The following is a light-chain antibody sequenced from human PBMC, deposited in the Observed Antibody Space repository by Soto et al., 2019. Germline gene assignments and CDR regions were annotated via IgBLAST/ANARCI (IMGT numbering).Light chain of an antibody. CDR3: QQHGTSPIT. CDR1: QSVSSN. J-gene: IGKJ5*01. Sequence: EIVVTQSPATLSVSPGERATLSCRASQSVSSNLAWYQQKPGQTPMLLVYGASSRATGIPDRFSGSGSGTDFTLTISRLEPEDFAVYYCQQHGTSPITFGQGTRLEIK. CDR2: GAS. V-gene: IGKV3-20*01.